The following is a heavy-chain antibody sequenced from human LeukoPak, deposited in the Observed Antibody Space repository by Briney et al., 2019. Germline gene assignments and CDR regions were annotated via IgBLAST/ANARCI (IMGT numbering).Heavy chain of an antibody. Sequence: ASVKVSCKASGYTFTSYYMHWVRQAPGQGREWMGIINPSVVSTRSTQTFQCRVTIARDTSISTAYMELSRLRSDDTAVYYCASTGGVAATISYIYWFDPWGQGTLVTVSS. CDR1: GYTFTSYY. V-gene: IGHV1-46*01. J-gene: IGHJ5*02. D-gene: IGHD2-15*01. CDR2: INPSVVST. CDR3: ASTGGVAATISYIYWFDP.